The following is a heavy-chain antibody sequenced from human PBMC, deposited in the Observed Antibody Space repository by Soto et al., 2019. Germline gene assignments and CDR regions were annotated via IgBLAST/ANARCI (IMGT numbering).Heavy chain of an antibody. CDR3: ARGYYDSSGYVMAPVDY. V-gene: IGHV4-31*03. D-gene: IGHD3-22*01. J-gene: IGHJ4*02. CDR1: GGSISSGGYY. CDR2: IYYSGST. Sequence: SETLSLTCTVSGGSISSGGYYWSWIRQHPGKGLEWIGYIYYSGSTYYNPSLKSRVTISVDTSKNQFSLKLSSVTAADTAVYYCARGYYDSSGYVMAPVDYWGQGTLVTVSS.